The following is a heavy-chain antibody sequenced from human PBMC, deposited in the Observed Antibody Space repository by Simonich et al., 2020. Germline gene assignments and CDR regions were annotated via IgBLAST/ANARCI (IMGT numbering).Heavy chain of an antibody. J-gene: IGHJ4*02. CDR1: GYTFTGYY. V-gene: IGHV1-2*02. D-gene: IGHD1-1*01. CDR2: INPNRGGT. Sequence: QVQLVQSGAEVKKPGASVKVSCKASGYTFTGYYMHWVRQAPGQGLEWMGGINPNRGGTNYAQKCQGRVTMTRDTSISTAYMELSRLGSDDTAVYYCASSKRGYNWNDFDYWGQGTLVTVSS. CDR3: ASSKRGYNWNDFDY.